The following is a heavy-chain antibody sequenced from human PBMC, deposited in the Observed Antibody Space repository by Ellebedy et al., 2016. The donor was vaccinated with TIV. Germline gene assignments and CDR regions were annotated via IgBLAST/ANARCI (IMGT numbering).Heavy chain of an antibody. J-gene: IGHJ3*01. D-gene: IGHD5-12*01. CDR3: VPDIAATNVFDF. CDR1: AYTFTDYY. V-gene: IGHV1-2*02. Sequence: AASVKVSCKASAYTFTDYYMHWVRQAPGQGFEWMGWIDAKSGGTNYAQKFQGRVTMTRDTSITTAYMELARLRSDDTAEYHCVPDIAATNVFDFWGQGSMVTVSS. CDR2: IDAKSGGT.